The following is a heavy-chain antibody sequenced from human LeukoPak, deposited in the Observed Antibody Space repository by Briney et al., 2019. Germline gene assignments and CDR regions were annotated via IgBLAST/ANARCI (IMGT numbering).Heavy chain of an antibody. D-gene: IGHD5-18*01. J-gene: IGHJ4*02. Sequence: GGSLRLSCAASGFTFSTYTMNWVRQAPGKGLEWVSSISSSNSDIYYADSMKGRFTISRDNAKNSLYLQMTSLRAEDTAVYYCAIMGRGYNYGKNYWGQGTLVTVSS. CDR1: GFTFSTYT. V-gene: IGHV3-21*01. CDR2: ISSSNSDI. CDR3: AIMGRGYNYGKNY.